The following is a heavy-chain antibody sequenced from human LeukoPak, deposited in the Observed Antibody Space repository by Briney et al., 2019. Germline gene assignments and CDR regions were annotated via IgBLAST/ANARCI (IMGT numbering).Heavy chain of an antibody. CDR1: GGSISSSSCY. D-gene: IGHD5-12*01. J-gene: IGHJ4*02. V-gene: IGHV4-39*07. CDR2: IYYSGST. CDR3: ARDRNNGYDYGC. Sequence: SETLSLTCTVSGGSISSSSCYWGWIRQPPGKGLEWIGSIYYSGSTYYNPSLKSRVTISIDTSKNQFSLELTSVTAADTAVYYCARDRNNGYDYGCWGQGMQVTVSS.